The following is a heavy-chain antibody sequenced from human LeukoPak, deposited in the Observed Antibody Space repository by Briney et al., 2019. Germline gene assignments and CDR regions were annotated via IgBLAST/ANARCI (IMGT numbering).Heavy chain of an antibody. CDR2: MNPNSGNT. Sequence: ASVKVSCRASGYTFTSYDINWVRQATGQGLEWMGWMNPNSGNTGYAQKFQGRVTMTRNTSISTDYMELSSPRSEDTAVYYCARHGYYGSGSYYFYYYYGMDVWGQGTTVTVSS. CDR1: GYTFTSYD. J-gene: IGHJ6*02. D-gene: IGHD3-10*01. CDR3: ARHGYYGSGSYYFYYYYGMDV. V-gene: IGHV1-8*01.